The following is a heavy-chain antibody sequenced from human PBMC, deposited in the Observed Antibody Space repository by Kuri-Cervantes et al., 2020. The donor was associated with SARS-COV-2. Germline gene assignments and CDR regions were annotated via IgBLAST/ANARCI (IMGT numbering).Heavy chain of an antibody. CDR2: MYPDDSDA. V-gene: IGHV5-51*01. CDR1: GYTFSYHW. J-gene: IGHJ3*02. CDR3: ARAHRAGTNAFDI. Sequence: GGSLRLSCKGSGYTFSYHWIAWVRQVPGKGLEWMGIMYPDDSDARYSPSFQGQVTISADKSISTAYLQWSSLKASDTAMYYCARAHRAGTNAFDIWGQGTMVTVSS. D-gene: IGHD6-19*01.